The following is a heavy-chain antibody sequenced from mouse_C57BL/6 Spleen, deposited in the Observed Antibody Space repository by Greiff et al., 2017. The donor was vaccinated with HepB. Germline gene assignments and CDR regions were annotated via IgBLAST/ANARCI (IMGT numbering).Heavy chain of an antibody. CDR1: GFTFSDFY. CDR3: ARLGYYYAMDY. J-gene: IGHJ4*01. Sequence: EVKLEESGGGLVQSGRSLRLSCATSGFTFSDFYMEWVRQAPGKGLEWIAASRNKANDYTTEYSASLKGRFIVSRDTSQSILYLQMNALRAEDTAIYYCARLGYYYAMDYWGQGTSVTVSS. CDR2: SRNKANDYTT. V-gene: IGHV7-1*01.